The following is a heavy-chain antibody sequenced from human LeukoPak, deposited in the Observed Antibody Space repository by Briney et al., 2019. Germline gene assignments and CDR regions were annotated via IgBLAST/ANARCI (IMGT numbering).Heavy chain of an antibody. CDR2: ISAHTGNS. D-gene: IGHD3-3*01. V-gene: IGHV1-18*01. Sequence: ASVKVSCKASGYTFSIYGIIWVRQAPGQGLEWMGWISAHTGNSDYAQKFQNRVTMTIDTSTSTAYMELRSLGSDDTAVYYCARDGKGRYDFRENDYWGQGTLVTVFS. J-gene: IGHJ4*02. CDR1: GYTFSIYG. CDR3: ARDGKGRYDFRENDY.